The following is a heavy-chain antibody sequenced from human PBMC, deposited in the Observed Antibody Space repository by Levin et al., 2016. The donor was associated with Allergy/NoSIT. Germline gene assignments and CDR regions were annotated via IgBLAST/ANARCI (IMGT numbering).Heavy chain of an antibody. D-gene: IGHD1-26*01. CDR3: ARAVAVGGIVDY. Sequence: WIRQPPGKGLEWIGYVFSGSPNYNPSLRSRAIISGDTSKNQFSLRLTSVTAADTAVYYCARAVAVGGIVDYWGQGTLVTVSS. V-gene: IGHV4-59*01. J-gene: IGHJ4*02. CDR2: VFSGSP.